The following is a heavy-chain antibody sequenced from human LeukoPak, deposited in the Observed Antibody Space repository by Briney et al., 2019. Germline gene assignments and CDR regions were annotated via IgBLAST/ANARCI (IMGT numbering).Heavy chain of an antibody. D-gene: IGHD3-3*01. CDR2: IGAYNGHT. Sequence: ASVKVSCKTSGYTFTSYGVSWLRQAPGQGLEWMGWIGAYNGHTNYAQSLQGRVTMTTDTSTSTAHMELRSLRSDDTAGYYCARGYEFWSGYPSFDYWGQGTLVIVSS. J-gene: IGHJ4*02. V-gene: IGHV1-18*01. CDR3: ARGYEFWSGYPSFDY. CDR1: GYTFTSYG.